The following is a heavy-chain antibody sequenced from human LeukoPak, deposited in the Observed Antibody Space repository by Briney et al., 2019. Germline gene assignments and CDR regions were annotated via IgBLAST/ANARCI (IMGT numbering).Heavy chain of an antibody. CDR2: IYYSGST. CDR1: GGSISSSY. V-gene: IGHV4-59*01. D-gene: IGHD4-17*01. Sequence: PSETLFLTCSVSGGSISSSYWSWFRQPPGKGLEWIGYIYYSGSTNYNSSLKSRVTISVDTSKTQFSLKLSSVTAADTAVYYCALTTVTTVDYWGQGTLVTVSS. CDR3: ALTTVTTVDY. J-gene: IGHJ4*02.